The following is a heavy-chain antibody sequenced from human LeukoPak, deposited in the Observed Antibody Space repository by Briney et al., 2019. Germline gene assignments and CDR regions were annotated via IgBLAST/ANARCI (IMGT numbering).Heavy chain of an antibody. V-gene: IGHV3-74*01. J-gene: IGHJ4*02. CDR2: ISDEGST. CDR3: ARSIEY. CDR1: GFTSSNFW. Sequence: GGSLRLSCAASGFTSSNFWMHWVRQVPGQGLVWVSGISDEGSTYYADSVKGRFTISRDNSKNTLYLQMSSLRAEDTAVYYCARSIEYWGQGTLVTVSS.